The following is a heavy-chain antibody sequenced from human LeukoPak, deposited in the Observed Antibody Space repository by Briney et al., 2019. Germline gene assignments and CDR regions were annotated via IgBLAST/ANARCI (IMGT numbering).Heavy chain of an antibody. V-gene: IGHV3-30*02. Sequence: GGSLRLSCAASGFTFSSYGMHWVRQAPGKGLEWVAFIRYDGSNQYYADSVKGRFTISRDNSKNTLYLQMNSLRAEDTAVYYCATSGYSSSWYVSWGQGILVTVSS. CDR3: ATSGYSSSWYVS. D-gene: IGHD6-13*01. CDR1: GFTFSSYG. CDR2: IRYDGSNQ. J-gene: IGHJ4*02.